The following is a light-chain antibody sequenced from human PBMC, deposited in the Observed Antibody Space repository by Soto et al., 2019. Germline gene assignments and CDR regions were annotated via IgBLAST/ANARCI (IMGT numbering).Light chain of an antibody. CDR1: SSDIGARNF. CDR2: DVD. J-gene: IGLJ1*01. Sequence: QSVLTQPPSASGSPGQSVTISCTGTSSDIGARNFVSWYQQHPGKAPKLMIHDVDQRPSGVPDRFSGSESGNTASLTVSGLQAEDEADYYCSSYTGRNTYVFGSGTKVTVL. CDR3: SSYTGRNTYV. V-gene: IGLV2-8*01.